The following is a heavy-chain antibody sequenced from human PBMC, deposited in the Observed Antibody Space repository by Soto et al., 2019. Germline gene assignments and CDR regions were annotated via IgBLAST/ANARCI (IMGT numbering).Heavy chain of an antibody. Sequence: VPLVESGGDLVQPGGSLKLSCAASGFTFSGSAIHWVRQASGKGLEWVGRISSKANGYATAYAASVRGRFTISRDESNATAFLQMNSLKTEDTAVYYCTRHSTPYDYYMDVWGNGTTVTVSS. CDR2: ISSKANGYAT. D-gene: IGHD2-8*01. V-gene: IGHV3-73*01. CDR3: TRHSTPYDYYMDV. CDR1: GFTFSGSA. J-gene: IGHJ6*03.